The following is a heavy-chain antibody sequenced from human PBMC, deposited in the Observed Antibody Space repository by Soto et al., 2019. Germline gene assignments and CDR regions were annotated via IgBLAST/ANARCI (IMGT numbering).Heavy chain of an antibody. CDR1: GFTFDDYA. D-gene: IGHD6-13*01. Sequence: GGSLRLSCAASGFTFDDYAMHWVRQAPGKGLEWVSGISWNSGSIGYADSVKGRFTISRDNAKNSLYLQMNSLRAEDTALYYCAKDSSSWYYFDYWGQGTLVTVSS. J-gene: IGHJ4*02. V-gene: IGHV3-9*01. CDR2: ISWNSGSI. CDR3: AKDSSSWYYFDY.